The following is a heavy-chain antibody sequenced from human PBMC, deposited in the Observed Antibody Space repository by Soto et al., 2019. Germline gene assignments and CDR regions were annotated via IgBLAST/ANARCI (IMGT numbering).Heavy chain of an antibody. D-gene: IGHD4-4*01. CDR1: GYTFTGYY. V-gene: IGHV1-2*04. CDR2: INPNSGGT. J-gene: IGHJ6*03. CDR3: ARATADYYYYMDV. Sequence: ASVKVSCKASGYTFTGYYMHWVRQAPGQGLEWMGWINPNSGGTNYAQKFQGWVTMTRDTSISTAYMELSRLRSDDTAVYYCARATADYYYYMDVWGKGTTVTVSS.